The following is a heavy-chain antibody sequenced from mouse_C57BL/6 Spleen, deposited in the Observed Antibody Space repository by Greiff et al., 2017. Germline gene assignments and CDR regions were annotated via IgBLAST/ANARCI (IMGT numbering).Heavy chain of an antibody. D-gene: IGHD2-2*01. J-gene: IGHJ3*01. CDR3: ARGKTYYGYDWFAY. V-gene: IGHV1-69*01. CDR1: GYTFTSYW. CDR2: IDPSDSYT. Sequence: VQLQQPGAELVMPGASVKLSCKASGYTFTSYWMHWVKQRPGQGLEWIGEIDPSDSYTNYNQKFKGKSTLTVDKSSSTAYMQLSSLTSEHSEVYYGARGKTYYGYDWFAYWGQGTLVTVSA.